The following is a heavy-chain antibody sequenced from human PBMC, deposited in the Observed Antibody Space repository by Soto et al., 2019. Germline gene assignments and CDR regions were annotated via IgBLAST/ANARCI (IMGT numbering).Heavy chain of an antibody. Sequence: SQTLSLTCVISGDSVSSKLASWGWIGQSPSGGLEWLGRGYYRSKWCSYYVQSVKSRITIKPDTSKSQCSLHLSFVTPEGRAVYYCARVQHPAYLDYWGQGTQVTVYS. CDR2: GYYRSKWCS. J-gene: IGHJ4*02. CDR1: GDSVSSKLAS. CDR3: ARVQHPAYLDY. V-gene: IGHV6-1*01.